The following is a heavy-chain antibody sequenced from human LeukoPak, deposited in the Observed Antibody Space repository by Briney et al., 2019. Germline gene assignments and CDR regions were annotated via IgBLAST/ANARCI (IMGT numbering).Heavy chain of an antibody. CDR1: GYSFTSYW. V-gene: IGHV5-51*01. D-gene: IGHD3-10*01. J-gene: IGHJ3*02. Sequence: GESLKISCRGSGYSFTSYWIGWVRQMPGKGLEWMGIIYAGDSDIRYSPSFEGQVTISVGKSTTTAYLQWSSLKASDSAIYYCARLGVMVRGASDQITAFDIWGQGTLVTISS. CDR2: IYAGDSDI. CDR3: ARLGVMVRGASDQITAFDI.